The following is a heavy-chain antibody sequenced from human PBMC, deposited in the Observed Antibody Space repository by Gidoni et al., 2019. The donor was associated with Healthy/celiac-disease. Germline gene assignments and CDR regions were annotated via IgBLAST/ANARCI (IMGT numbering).Heavy chain of an antibody. CDR1: CFTFSSYS. J-gene: IGHJ6*02. CDR2: ISSSSSTI. D-gene: IGHD3-22*01. CDR3: AREDSTYYYYYGMDV. Sequence: EVQLVDSGGGLVQPGGSLGLSFSASCFTFSSYSMNWVRQAPGKGLEWVSYISSSSSTIYDADSVKGRFTISRDNAKNSLYLQMNSLRDEDTAVYYCAREDSTYYYYYGMDVWGQGTTVTVSS. V-gene: IGHV3-48*02.